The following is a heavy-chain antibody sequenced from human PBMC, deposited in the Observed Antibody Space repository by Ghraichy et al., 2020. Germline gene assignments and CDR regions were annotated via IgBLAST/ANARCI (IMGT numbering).Heavy chain of an antibody. CDR3: ARDGFEGYCTNGVCFNFDY. D-gene: IGHD2-8*01. V-gene: IGHV1-18*01. CDR1: GYTFTSYG. Sequence: ASLKVSCKASGYTFTSYGISWVRQAPGQGLEWMGWISAYNGNTNYAQKLQGRVTMTTDTSTSTAYMELRSLRSDDTAVYYCARDGFEGYCTNGVCFNFDYWGQGTLVTVSS. J-gene: IGHJ4*02. CDR2: ISAYNGNT.